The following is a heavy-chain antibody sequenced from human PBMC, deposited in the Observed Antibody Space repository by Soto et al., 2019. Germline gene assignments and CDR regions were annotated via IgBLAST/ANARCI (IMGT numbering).Heavy chain of an antibody. Sequence: QVQLVQSGAEVNKPGASVKVSCKASGYTFTGYYMHWVRQAPGQVLEWMGWINPNSGGTNYAQKFQGWVTMTRDTSISTAYMELSRLRSDDTAVYYCARGIAVFENYYYYGMDVWGQGTTVTVSS. CDR1: GYTFTGYY. CDR3: ARGIAVFENYYYYGMDV. D-gene: IGHD6-19*01. J-gene: IGHJ6*02. V-gene: IGHV1-2*04. CDR2: INPNSGGT.